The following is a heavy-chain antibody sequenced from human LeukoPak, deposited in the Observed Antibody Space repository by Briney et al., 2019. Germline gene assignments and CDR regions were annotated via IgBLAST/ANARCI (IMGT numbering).Heavy chain of an antibody. J-gene: IGHJ5*02. CDR2: INPNSGGT. Sequence: ASVKASCKASGYTFTGYYMHWVRQAPGQGLEWMGWINPNSGGTNYAQKFQGRVTMTRDTSISTAYMELSRLRSDDTAVYYCAREPAAAAGFDPWGQGTLVTVSS. V-gene: IGHV1-2*02. CDR3: AREPAAAAGFDP. D-gene: IGHD6-13*01. CDR1: GYTFTGYY.